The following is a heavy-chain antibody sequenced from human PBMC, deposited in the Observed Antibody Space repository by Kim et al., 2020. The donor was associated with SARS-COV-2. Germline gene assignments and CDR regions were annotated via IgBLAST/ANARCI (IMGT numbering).Heavy chain of an antibody. CDR1: GGSISSYY. J-gene: IGHJ6*02. D-gene: IGHD3-10*01. CDR3: ASTMVRGVIITGEGMGGMDV. Sequence: SETLSLTCTVSGGSISSYYWSWIRQPPGKGLEWIGYIYYSGSTNYNPSLKSRVTISVDTSKNQFSLKLSSVTAADTAVYYCASTMVRGVIITGEGMGGMDVWGQGTTVTVSS. CDR2: IYYSGST. V-gene: IGHV4-59*01.